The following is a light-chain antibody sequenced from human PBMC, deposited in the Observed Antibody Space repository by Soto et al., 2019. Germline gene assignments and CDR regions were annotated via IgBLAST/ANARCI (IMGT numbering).Light chain of an antibody. Sequence: QSALTQPASVSGSPGQSITISCTGTSSDAGGYDYVSWYQHHPGEAPKLMIYDVSNRPSGVSNRFSGSKSGNTASLTISGLQAEDEADYYCSSHTSTSTPPYVFGTGTKVTVL. CDR1: SSDAGGYDY. J-gene: IGLJ1*01. V-gene: IGLV2-14*03. CDR2: DVS. CDR3: SSHTSTSTPPYV.